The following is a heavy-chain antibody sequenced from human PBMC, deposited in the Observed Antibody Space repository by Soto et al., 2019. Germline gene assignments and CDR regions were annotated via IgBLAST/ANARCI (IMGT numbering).Heavy chain of an antibody. CDR1: GFTFSSYA. CDR2: ISYDGSNK. Sequence: QVQLVESGGGVVQPGRSLRLSCAASGFTFSSYAMHWVRQAPGKGLEWVAVISYDGSNKYYADSVKGRFTISRDNSKNTLYLQMNSLRAEDTAVYYCARDHGGVGGGNSVLDYWGQGTLVTVSS. CDR3: ARDHGGVGGGNSVLDY. D-gene: IGHD2-21*02. V-gene: IGHV3-30-3*01. J-gene: IGHJ4*02.